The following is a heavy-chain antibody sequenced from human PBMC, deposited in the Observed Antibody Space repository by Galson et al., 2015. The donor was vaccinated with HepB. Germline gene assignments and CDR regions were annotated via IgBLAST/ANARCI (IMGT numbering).Heavy chain of an antibody. CDR1: GYTFTSYY. Sequence: SVKVSCKASGYTFTSYYMHWVRQAPGQGLEWMGIINPSGGSTSYAQKFQGRVTMTRDTSTSTVYMELSSLRSEDTAVYYCAREGTSSSWQNYYYYYGMDVWGQGTTVTVSS. V-gene: IGHV1-46*01. CDR3: AREGTSSSWQNYYYYYGMDV. J-gene: IGHJ6*02. CDR2: INPSGGST. D-gene: IGHD6-13*01.